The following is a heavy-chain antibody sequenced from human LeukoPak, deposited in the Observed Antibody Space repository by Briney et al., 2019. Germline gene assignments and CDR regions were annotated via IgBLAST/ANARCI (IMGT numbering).Heavy chain of an antibody. CDR2: IKQDGSEK. CDR3: ARYSGSYEVNYYYYYGMDV. V-gene: IGHV3-7*03. D-gene: IGHD1-26*01. Sequence: GGSLRLSCAASGFTFSSYWMSWVHQAPGKGLEWVANIKQDGSEKYYVDSVKGRFTISRDNAKNSLYLQMNSLRAEDTAVYYCARYSGSYEVNYYYYYGMDVWGQGTTVTVS. CDR1: GFTFSSYW. J-gene: IGHJ6*02.